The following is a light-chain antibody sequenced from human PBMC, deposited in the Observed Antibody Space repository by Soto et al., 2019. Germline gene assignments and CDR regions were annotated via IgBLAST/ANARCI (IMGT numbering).Light chain of an antibody. J-gene: IGKJ1*01. Sequence: NVLTQAPGTLSLSPGERAILSCRASQRVHINYLAWYQQIPGQDPRHLIYGASTRATGIPDRFSGSGSGTDFTLSITILAAEDSAVYFCQQYGASQTFGQGTKVEIK. V-gene: IGKV3-20*01. CDR3: QQYGASQT. CDR1: QRVHINY. CDR2: GAS.